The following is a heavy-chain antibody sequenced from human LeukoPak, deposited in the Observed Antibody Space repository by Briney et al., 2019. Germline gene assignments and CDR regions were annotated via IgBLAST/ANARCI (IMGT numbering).Heavy chain of an antibody. CDR3: AKSFRYYDSSGYFHFDY. D-gene: IGHD3-22*01. J-gene: IGHJ4*02. Sequence: GGSLRLSCAASGFTFSSYAMSWVRQAPGKGLEWVSAIITGTQYADSVKGRFTISRDNSKNTLYLQMNSLRAEDTAVYYCAKSFRYYDSSGYFHFDYWGQGTLVTVSS. CDR2: IITGT. CDR1: GFTFSSYA. V-gene: IGHV3-23*01.